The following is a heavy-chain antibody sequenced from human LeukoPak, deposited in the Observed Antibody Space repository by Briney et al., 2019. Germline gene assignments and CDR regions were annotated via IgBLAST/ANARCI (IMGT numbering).Heavy chain of an antibody. CDR1: GYSFTTYW. CDR2: IYPGDSDT. D-gene: IGHD1-7*01. J-gene: IGHJ6*03. V-gene: IGHV5-51*01. Sequence: GESLKISCQGSGYSFTTYWIGWVRQMPGKGLEWMGIIYPGDSDTRYSPSFQGQVTISADKSISTAYLQWSSLKASDTAMYYCARLKGELRGYYYYMDVWGKGTTVTVSS. CDR3: ARLKGELRGYYYYMDV.